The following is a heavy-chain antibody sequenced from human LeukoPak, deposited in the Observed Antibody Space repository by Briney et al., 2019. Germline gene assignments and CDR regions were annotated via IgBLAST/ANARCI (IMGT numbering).Heavy chain of an antibody. J-gene: IGHJ4*02. CDR1: GGSFSGYY. CDR3: ARGLSIAAAGTYYFDY. D-gene: IGHD6-13*01. V-gene: IGHV4-34*01. CDR2: INHSGST. Sequence: PSETLSLTCAVYGGSFSGYYWSWIRQPPGKGPEWIGEINHSGSTNYNPSLKSRVTISVDTCKNQFSPKLSSVTAADTAVYYCARGLSIAAAGTYYFDYWGQGTLVTVSS.